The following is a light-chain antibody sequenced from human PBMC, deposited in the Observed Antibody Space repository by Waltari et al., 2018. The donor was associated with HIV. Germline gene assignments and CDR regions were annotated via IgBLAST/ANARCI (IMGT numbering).Light chain of an antibody. CDR3: QQSYTSPHT. Sequence: DIQMTQSPSSLSASVGDGVTITCRASQSISKYLNWYQHKPGKAPKLLLQTTSSLQRGVPSRFRGSGSGTDFTLTISNLQLEDFATYYCQQSYTSPHTFGQGTNLEI. V-gene: IGKV1-39*01. J-gene: IGKJ2*01. CDR1: QSISKY. CDR2: TTS.